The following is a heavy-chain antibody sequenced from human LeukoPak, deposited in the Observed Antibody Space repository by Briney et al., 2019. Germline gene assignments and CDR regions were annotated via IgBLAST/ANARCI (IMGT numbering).Heavy chain of an antibody. D-gene: IGHD1-20*01. V-gene: IGHV4-34*01. Sequence: SETLSLTCAVYGGSFSGYYWSWIRQPPGKGLEWIGEINHSGSTNYNPSLKSRVTISVDTSKNQFSLKLSSVTAADTAVYYCARAFYNWNWFDPWGQGTLVTVSS. J-gene: IGHJ5*02. CDR2: INHSGST. CDR1: GGSFSGYY. CDR3: ARAFYNWNWFDP.